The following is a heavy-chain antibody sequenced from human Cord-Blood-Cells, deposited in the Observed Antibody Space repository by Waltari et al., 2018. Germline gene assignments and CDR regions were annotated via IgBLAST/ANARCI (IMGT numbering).Heavy chain of an antibody. D-gene: IGHD3-9*01. J-gene: IGHJ2*01. V-gene: IGHV4-59*01. CDR1: GCSSSRYY. CDR3: ARGGFDWLFQGLDFDL. Sequence: QVQLQESGPGLVKPSETLSLACTVSGCSSSRYYGSWIRQLPGKGLEWIGYIYYSGSTNYNPSLKSRVTISVDTSKNQFSLKLSSVTAADTAVYYCARGGFDWLFQGLDFDLWGRGTLVTVSS. CDR2: IYYSGST.